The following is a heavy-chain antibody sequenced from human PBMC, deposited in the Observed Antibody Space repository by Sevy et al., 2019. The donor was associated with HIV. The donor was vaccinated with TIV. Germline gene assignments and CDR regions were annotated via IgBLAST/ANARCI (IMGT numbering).Heavy chain of an antibody. Sequence: GGSLRLSCAASGFTFSSYGMHWVRQAPGKGLEWVAFIRYDGSNKYYADSVKGRFTISRDNSKNTLYLQMNSLRAEDTAVYYCAAKPTTVVTPTDAFDIWGQGTMVTVSS. D-gene: IGHD4-17*01. V-gene: IGHV3-30*02. CDR2: IRYDGSNK. J-gene: IGHJ3*02. CDR3: AAKPTTVVTPTDAFDI. CDR1: GFTFSSYG.